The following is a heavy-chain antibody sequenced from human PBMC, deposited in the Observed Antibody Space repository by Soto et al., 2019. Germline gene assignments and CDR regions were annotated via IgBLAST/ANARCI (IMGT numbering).Heavy chain of an antibody. CDR3: TTEWAGAPGIAAAEDYYGMDV. J-gene: IGHJ6*02. CDR1: GFTFSNAW. Sequence: EVQLVESGGGLVKPGGSLRLSCAASGFTFSNAWMNWVRQAPGKGLEWVGRIKSKTDGGTTDYAAPVKGRFTISRDDSKNTLYLQMNSLKTEDTAVYYCTTEWAGAPGIAAAEDYYGMDVWGQGTTVTVSS. D-gene: IGHD6-13*01. CDR2: IKSKTDGGTT. V-gene: IGHV3-15*07.